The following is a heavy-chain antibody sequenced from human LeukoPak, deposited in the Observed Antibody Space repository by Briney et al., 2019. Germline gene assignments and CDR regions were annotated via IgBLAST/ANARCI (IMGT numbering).Heavy chain of an antibody. V-gene: IGHV3-48*02. J-gene: IGHJ4*02. Sequence: GGSLRLSCAASGFTFSSYSMSWVRQAPGKGLEWVSYISSSSSTIYYADSVKGRFTISRDNAKNSLYLQMNSLRDEDTAVYYCAREVDYDSSGYYTPDFDYWGQGTLVTVSS. D-gene: IGHD3-22*01. CDR1: GFTFSSYS. CDR3: AREVDYDSSGYYTPDFDY. CDR2: ISSSSSTI.